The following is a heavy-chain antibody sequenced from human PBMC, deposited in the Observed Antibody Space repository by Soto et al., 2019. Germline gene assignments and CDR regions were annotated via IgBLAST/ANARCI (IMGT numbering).Heavy chain of an antibody. CDR3: ARGLRYFGWLPGSRGYYGMDV. V-gene: IGHV3-33*01. CDR1: GFTVCNYG. Sequence: GGSLRLSCAPCGFTVCNYGMDWVRQAPGKRLEWVAVIWYDGSNKYYADSVKGRFTISRDNSKNTLYLQMNSLRAEDTAVYYCARGLRYFGWLPGSRGYYGMDVWGQGTTVTVSS. D-gene: IGHD3-9*01. J-gene: IGHJ6*02. CDR2: IWYDGSNK.